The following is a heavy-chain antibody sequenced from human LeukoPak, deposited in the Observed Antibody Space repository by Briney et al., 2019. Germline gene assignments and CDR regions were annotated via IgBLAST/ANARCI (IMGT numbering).Heavy chain of an antibody. CDR2: IFYSGST. CDR1: GGSISSSSYY. CDR3: ARHGCSSNICHFDY. Sequence: SETLSLTCSVSGGSISSSSYYWGWIHQPPGKGLEWIGSIFYSGSTSYNPSLKGRVTLSVDTSKNHFSLKLSSVTAADTAVYYCARHGCSSNICHFDYWGLGTLVTVSS. J-gene: IGHJ4*02. D-gene: IGHD2-2*01. V-gene: IGHV4-39*01.